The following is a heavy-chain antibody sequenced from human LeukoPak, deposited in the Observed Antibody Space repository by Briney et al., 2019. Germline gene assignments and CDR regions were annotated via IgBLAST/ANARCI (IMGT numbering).Heavy chain of an antibody. J-gene: IGHJ4*02. CDR2: IKSKTDGGTT. D-gene: IGHD3-22*01. CDR3: TPRLYYYDSYYFDY. CDR1: GFTFSNAW. Sequence: GGSLRLSCAASGFTFSNAWMSWVRQAPGKGLEWVGRIKSKTDGGTTDYAAPVKGRFTIPRDDSKNTLYLQMNSLKTEDTAVYYCTPRLYYYDSYYFDYWGQGTLVTVSS. V-gene: IGHV3-15*01.